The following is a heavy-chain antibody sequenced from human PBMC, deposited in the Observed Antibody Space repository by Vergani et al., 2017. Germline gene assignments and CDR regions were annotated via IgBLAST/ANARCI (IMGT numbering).Heavy chain of an antibody. CDR2: INAGNDNT. V-gene: IGHV1-3*01. D-gene: IGHD3-3*01. CDR3: TREESGAFEI. J-gene: IGHJ3*02. CDR1: GYTFTSYA. Sequence: QVQLVQSGAEVKKPGASVKVSCKASGYTFTSYAMHWVRQAPGQRLEWMGWINAGNDNTKFSQKIKGRVTIIRDTSASTVYMELSSLRSEDMAVYYCTREESGAFEIWGQGTIVTVAS.